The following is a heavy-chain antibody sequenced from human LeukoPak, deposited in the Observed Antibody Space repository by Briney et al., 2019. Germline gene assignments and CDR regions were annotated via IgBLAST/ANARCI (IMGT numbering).Heavy chain of an antibody. V-gene: IGHV3-30*04. CDR2: ISYDGSNK. J-gene: IGHJ4*02. Sequence: GRSLRLSCAASGFTFSSYAMHWVRQAPGKGLEWVAVISYDGSNKYYADSVKGRSTISRDNSKNTLYLQMNSLRAEDTAVYYCAREGGVGATVDYWGQGTLVTVSS. D-gene: IGHD1-26*01. CDR1: GFTFSSYA. CDR3: AREGGVGATVDY.